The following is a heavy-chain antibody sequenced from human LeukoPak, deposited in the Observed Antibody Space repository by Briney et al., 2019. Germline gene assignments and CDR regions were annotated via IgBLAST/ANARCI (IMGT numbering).Heavy chain of an antibody. CDR2: MNPNSGNT. D-gene: IGHD1-26*01. CDR3: ASGGSDYYYYYMDV. CDR1: GYTFTSYD. V-gene: IGHV1-8*01. Sequence: ASVKVACKASGYTFTSYDINWVRQATGQWLEWMGWMNPNSGNTGYAQMFQGRVTMTRNTSISTAYMELSSLRSEDTAVYYCASGGSDYYYYYMDVWGKGTTVTVSS. J-gene: IGHJ6*03.